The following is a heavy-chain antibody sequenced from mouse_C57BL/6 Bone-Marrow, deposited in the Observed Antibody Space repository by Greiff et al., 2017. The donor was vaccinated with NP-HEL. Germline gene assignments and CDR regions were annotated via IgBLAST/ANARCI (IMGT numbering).Heavy chain of an antibody. J-gene: IGHJ1*03. V-gene: IGHV5-9*01. Sequence: EVKVEESGGGLVKPGGSLKLSCAASGFTFSSYTMSWVRQTPEKRLEWVATISGGGGNTYYPDSVKGRFTISRDNAKNTLYLQMSSLRSEDTALYYCARLWYFDVWGTGTTVTVSS. CDR2: ISGGGGNT. CDR1: GFTFSSYT. CDR3: ARLWYFDV.